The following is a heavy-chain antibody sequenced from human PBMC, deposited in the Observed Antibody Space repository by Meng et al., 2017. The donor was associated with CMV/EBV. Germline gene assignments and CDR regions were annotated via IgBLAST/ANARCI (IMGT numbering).Heavy chain of an antibody. Sequence: SETLSLTCTVSGGSISSSSYYWGWIRQPPGKGLEWIGEINHSGSTNYNPSLKSRVTISVDTSKNQFSLKLSSVTAADTAVYYCARGGPITIFGVAINWFDPWGQGTLVTVSS. J-gene: IGHJ5*02. D-gene: IGHD3-3*01. V-gene: IGHV4-39*07. CDR3: ARGGPITIFGVAINWFDP. CDR2: INHSGST. CDR1: GGSISSSSYY.